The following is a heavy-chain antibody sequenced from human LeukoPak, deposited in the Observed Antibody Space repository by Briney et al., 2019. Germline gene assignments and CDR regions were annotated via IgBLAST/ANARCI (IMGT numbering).Heavy chain of an antibody. D-gene: IGHD5-18*01. V-gene: IGHV4-39*01. CDR3: ASQVDTAMVTGWFDP. CDR2: IYYSGST. J-gene: IGHJ5*02. CDR1: GGSISSSSYY. Sequence: KPSETLSLTCTVSGGSISSSSYYWGWIRQPPGKGLEWIGSIYYSGSTYYSPSLKSRVTISVDTSKNQFSLKLSSVTAADTAVYYCASQVDTAMVTGWFDPWGQGTLVTVSS.